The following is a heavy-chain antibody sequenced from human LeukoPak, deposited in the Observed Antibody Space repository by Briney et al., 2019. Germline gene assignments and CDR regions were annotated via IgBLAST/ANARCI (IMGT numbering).Heavy chain of an antibody. CDR3: ARVRYSDSSVLTRKRSYYFDY. D-gene: IGHD3-22*01. CDR2: VYTSGST. CDR1: GDSISSFY. Sequence: SETLSLTCTVSGDSISSFYWSWIRQPAGQGLEWIGRVYTSGSTNYNPSLKSRAAMSVDTSKNQFSLKLSSVTAADTAVYYCARVRYSDSSVLTRKRSYYFDYWGQGTLVTVSS. J-gene: IGHJ4*02. V-gene: IGHV4-4*07.